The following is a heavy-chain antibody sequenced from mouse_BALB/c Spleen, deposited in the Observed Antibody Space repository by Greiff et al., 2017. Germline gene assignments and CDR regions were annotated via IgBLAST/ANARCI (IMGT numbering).Heavy chain of an antibody. CDR2: ISSGGSYT. D-gene: IGHD1-1*01. CDR3: TREYDSYAKGAMDY. J-gene: IGHJ4*01. CDR1: GFTFSSYT. Sequence: EVKLMESGGGLVKPGGSLKLSCAASGFTFSSYTMSWVRQTPEKRLEWVATISSGGSYTYYPDSVKGRFTISRDNAKNTLYLQMSSLKSEDTAMYYCTREYDSYAKGAMDYWGQGTSVTVSS. V-gene: IGHV5-6-4*01.